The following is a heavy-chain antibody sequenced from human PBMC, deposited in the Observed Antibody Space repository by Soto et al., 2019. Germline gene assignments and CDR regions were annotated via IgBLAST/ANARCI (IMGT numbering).Heavy chain of an antibody. CDR2: IHYSGST. D-gene: IGHD3-3*01. CDR1: GVSISSNY. CDR3: ARSYPNTIFGVVPSRGLDV. V-gene: IGHV4-59*01. Sequence: TETLSLTCIVSGVSISSNYWSWIRQPPGQGLEWIGYIHYSGSTNFNPSLKNRVVMSVDTSKNQFSLRLSSVTAADTAVYYCARSYPNTIFGVVPSRGLDVWGQGATVTVSS. J-gene: IGHJ6*02.